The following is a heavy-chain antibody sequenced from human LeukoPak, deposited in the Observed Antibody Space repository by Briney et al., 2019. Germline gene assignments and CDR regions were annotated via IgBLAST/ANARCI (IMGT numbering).Heavy chain of an antibody. V-gene: IGHV3-9*01. CDR1: GFTFDGYA. CDR3: ARDENYDSSGYYDY. D-gene: IGHD3-22*01. CDR2: ISWNSGGL. Sequence: PGGSLRLSCAASGFTFDGYAMHWVRQAPGKGLEWVSGISWNSGGLGYADSVKGRFTISRDNAKNSLYLQMNSLRAEDTALYYCARDENYDSSGYYDYWGQGTLVTVSS. J-gene: IGHJ4*02.